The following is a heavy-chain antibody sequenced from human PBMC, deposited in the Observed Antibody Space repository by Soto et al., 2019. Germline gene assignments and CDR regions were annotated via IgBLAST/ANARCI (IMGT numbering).Heavy chain of an antibody. V-gene: IGHV4-30-4*01. J-gene: IGHJ4*02. CDR2: IFHTRTT. D-gene: IGHD3-3*01. CDR3: AREPFLPKARNDY. CDR1: GGAFSSSAYF. Sequence: SVPLSLPCTVAGGAFSSSAYFWTWIRRPTGKGLGWMGHIFHTRTTYSNPSLQSRLIMPIDTSKNQLSLRLTSVTAADSAVYYCAREPFLPKARNDYWGQGDLVTVSS.